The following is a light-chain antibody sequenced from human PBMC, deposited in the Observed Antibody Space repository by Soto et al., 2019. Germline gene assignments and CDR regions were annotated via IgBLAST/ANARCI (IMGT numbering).Light chain of an antibody. CDR3: AAWDDGLEDLL. J-gene: IGLJ7*01. CDR2: SNN. V-gene: IGLV1-44*01. CDR1: RSSIGSNT. Sequence: QSVLTQPPSASGTPGQRVTISCSGSRSSIGSNTVNWYQHLPGSAPKLLIYSNNHRPSGVPDRFSASKAGASASLAISGLQSEDEGDYYCAAWDDGLEDLLFGGGTQLTVL.